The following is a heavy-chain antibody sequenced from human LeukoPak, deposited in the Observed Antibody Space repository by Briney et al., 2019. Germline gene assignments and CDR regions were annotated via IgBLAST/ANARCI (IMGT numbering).Heavy chain of an antibody. Sequence: GGSLRLSCTASGFTFSSYSVNWVRQAPGKGLEWVSYISSSGSTIYYADSVKGRFTISRDNAKNSLYLQMNSLRAEDTAVYYCARHDSGYDMWAFDIWGQGTMVTVSS. CDR3: ARHDSGYDMWAFDI. V-gene: IGHV3-48*04. D-gene: IGHD5-12*01. CDR1: GFTFSSYS. J-gene: IGHJ3*02. CDR2: ISSSGSTI.